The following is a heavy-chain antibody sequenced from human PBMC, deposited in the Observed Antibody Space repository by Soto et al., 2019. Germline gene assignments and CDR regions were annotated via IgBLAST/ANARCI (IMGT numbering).Heavy chain of an antibody. J-gene: IGHJ4*02. CDR3: AKDQMATLDY. CDR2: ISYDGSNK. CDR1: GFTFSSYG. Sequence: QVQLVESGGGVVQPGRSLRLSCAASGFTFSSYGMHWVLQAPGKGLEWVAVISYDGSNKYYADSVKGRFTISRDNSKNTLYLQMNSLRAEDTAVYYCAKDQMATLDYWGQGTLVTVSS. V-gene: IGHV3-30*18. D-gene: IGHD5-12*01.